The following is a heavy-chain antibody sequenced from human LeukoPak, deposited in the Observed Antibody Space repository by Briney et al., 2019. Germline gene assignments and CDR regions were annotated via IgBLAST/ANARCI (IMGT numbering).Heavy chain of an antibody. D-gene: IGHD2-2*01. CDR2: IYHSGST. CDR3: AREVVVVPAAIAFDI. Sequence: PSETLSLTCTVSGYSISSGYYWGWIRQPPGKGLEWIGSIYHSGSTYYNPSLKSRVTISVDTSKNQFSLKLSSVTAADTAVYYCAREVVVVPAAIAFDIWGQGTMVTVSS. J-gene: IGHJ3*02. V-gene: IGHV4-38-2*02. CDR1: GYSISSGYY.